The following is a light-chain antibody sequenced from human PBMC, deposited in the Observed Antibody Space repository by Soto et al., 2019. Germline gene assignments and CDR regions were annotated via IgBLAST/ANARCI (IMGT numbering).Light chain of an antibody. Sequence: QSVLTQPASVSGSPGQSITISCTGTRSDVGGYNYVSWYQQHPGKAPKFMIYDVSNRPSGVSNRFSGSKSGNTASLTISGLQAEDEADYYCSSYTTSNTRQIVFGTGTKVTV. CDR1: RSDVGGYNY. CDR2: DVS. J-gene: IGLJ1*01. V-gene: IGLV2-14*01. CDR3: SSYTTSNTRQIV.